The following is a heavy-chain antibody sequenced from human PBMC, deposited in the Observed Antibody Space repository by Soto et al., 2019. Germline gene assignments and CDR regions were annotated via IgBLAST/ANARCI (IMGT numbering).Heavy chain of an antibody. V-gene: IGHV1-3*01. CDR3: ARDPLAADYYDSSGYFLYYYYGMDV. Sequence: ASVNVSCKASGYTFTSYAMHWVRQAPGQRLEWMGWINAGNGNTKYSQKFPGRVTITRDTSASTAYMELSSLRSEDTAVYYCARDPLAADYYDSSGYFLYYYYGMDVWGQGTTVTVSS. D-gene: IGHD3-22*01. J-gene: IGHJ6*02. CDR1: GYTFTSYA. CDR2: INAGNGNT.